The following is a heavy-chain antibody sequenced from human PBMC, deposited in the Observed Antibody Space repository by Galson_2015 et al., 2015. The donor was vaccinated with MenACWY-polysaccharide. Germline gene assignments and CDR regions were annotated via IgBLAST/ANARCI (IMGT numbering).Heavy chain of an antibody. V-gene: IGHV3-23*01. CDR2: ITVSGDNT. Sequence: SLRLSCAASGFTFTNYAMSWVRQTPGEGLEWVSAITVSGDNTYYADSVKGRFAISRDNSKNTLSLQMNSLRTDDTAVYYCAKGLRGPAAGTDYFDDWGQGTLVPVSS. CDR3: AKGLRGPAAGTDYFDD. J-gene: IGHJ4*02. CDR1: GFTFTNYA. D-gene: IGHD6-13*01.